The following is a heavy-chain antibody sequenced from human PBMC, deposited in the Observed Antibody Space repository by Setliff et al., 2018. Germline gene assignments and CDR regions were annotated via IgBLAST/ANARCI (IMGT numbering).Heavy chain of an antibody. CDR1: GESFSNNY. Sequence: SETLSLTCSVYGESFSNNYWSWIRQTPGKGLEWIGESNHGGSTSYHPSLRSRLTMSVDTSKSQFSLNLTSVTAADTAIYFCARAVDSSGYFPFWYFDLWGRGTLVTVSS. CDR2: SNHGGST. V-gene: IGHV4-34*01. CDR3: ARAVDSSGYFPFWYFDL. D-gene: IGHD3-22*01. J-gene: IGHJ2*01.